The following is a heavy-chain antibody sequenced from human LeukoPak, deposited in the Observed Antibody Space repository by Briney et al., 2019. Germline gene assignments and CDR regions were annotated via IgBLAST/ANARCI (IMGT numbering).Heavy chain of an antibody. CDR3: ARDGRSSSSLDYYYYMDV. CDR2: INPSGGST. D-gene: IGHD6-6*01. Sequence: ASVKVSCKASGYTFTTYYLHWVRQAPGQGLEWMGIINPSGGSTIYAQKFKGRVTMTRDTSISTAYMELSRLRSDDTAVYYCARDGRSSSSLDYYYYMDVWGKGTTVTVSS. CDR1: GYTFTTYY. J-gene: IGHJ6*03. V-gene: IGHV1-46*01.